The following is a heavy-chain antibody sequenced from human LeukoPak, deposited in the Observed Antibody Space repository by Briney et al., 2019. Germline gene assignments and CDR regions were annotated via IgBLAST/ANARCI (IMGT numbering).Heavy chain of an antibody. CDR2: INPSGGST. J-gene: IGHJ5*02. D-gene: IGHD3-3*01. V-gene: IGHV1-46*01. Sequence: ASVNVSCKASGYTFTSYYMHWVRQAPGQGLEWMGIINPSGGSTSYAQKFQGRVTITADKSTSTAYMELSSLRSEDTAVYYCARGQGYYDFWSGYYISWFDPWGQGTLVTVSS. CDR3: ARGQGYYDFWSGYYISWFDP. CDR1: GYTFTSYY.